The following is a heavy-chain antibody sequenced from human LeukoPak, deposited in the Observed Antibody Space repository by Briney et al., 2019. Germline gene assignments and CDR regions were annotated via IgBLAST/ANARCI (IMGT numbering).Heavy chain of an antibody. Sequence: SETLSLTCAVYGGSFSGYYWSWVRQPPGKGLEWIGEINHSGSTNYNPSLKGRVTISVDTSKNQFSLKLSSVTAADTAVYYCAREGRCSSTSCYSGGDDWFDPWGQGTLVTVSS. D-gene: IGHD2-2*01. CDR3: AREGRCSSTSCYSGGDDWFDP. CDR2: INHSGST. V-gene: IGHV4-34*01. CDR1: GGSFSGYY. J-gene: IGHJ5*02.